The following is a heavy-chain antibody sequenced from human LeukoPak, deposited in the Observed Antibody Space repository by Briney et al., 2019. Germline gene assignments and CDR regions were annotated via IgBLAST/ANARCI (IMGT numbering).Heavy chain of an antibody. Sequence: SQTLSLTCTVSGGSTSSGGYYWSWIRQHPGKGLEWIRYIYYSGSTYYNPSLKSRVTMSVDTSKNQLSLRLSSVTAADTAVYYRARGGSRDGYNRPLDHWGQGTLVTVSS. D-gene: IGHD5-24*01. V-gene: IGHV4-31*03. CDR2: IYYSGST. CDR1: GGSTSSGGYY. J-gene: IGHJ4*02. CDR3: ARGGSRDGYNRPLDH.